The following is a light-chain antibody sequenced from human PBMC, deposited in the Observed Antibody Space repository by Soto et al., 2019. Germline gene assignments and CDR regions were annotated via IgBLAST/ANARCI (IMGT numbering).Light chain of an antibody. Sequence: QSALAQPASVSGSPGQSITISCTGTSSDVGAYNSVSWYQQHPGKAPKLIIYDVSTRPSGISDRFSGSKSGNTASLTISWLQAEDESDYYCSSYTTSVTYVFGTGTKVTVL. CDR3: SSYTTSVTYV. V-gene: IGLV2-14*01. J-gene: IGLJ1*01. CDR2: DVS. CDR1: SSDVGAYNS.